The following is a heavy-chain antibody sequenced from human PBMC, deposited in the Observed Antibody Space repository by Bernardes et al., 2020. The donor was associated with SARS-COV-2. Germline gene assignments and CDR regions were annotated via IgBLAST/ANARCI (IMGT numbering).Heavy chain of an antibody. J-gene: IGHJ4*02. D-gene: IGHD3-10*01. Sequence: ASVKVSCKASGDTFNGYGFSWVRQAPGQGLEWIGWISFHTCQTDYALRFQGRVTITTDTATRTAFMELRSLRSDDTAMYYCATMIRAIDYWGQGTLVKVSS. CDR2: ISFHTCQT. V-gene: IGHV1-18*04. CDR1: GDTFNGYG. CDR3: ATMIRAIDY.